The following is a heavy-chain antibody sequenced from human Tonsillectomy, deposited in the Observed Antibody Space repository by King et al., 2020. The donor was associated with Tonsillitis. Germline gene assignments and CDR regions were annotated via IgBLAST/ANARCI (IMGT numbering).Heavy chain of an antibody. D-gene: IGHD3-10*01. CDR1: GFTFSSFG. CDR2: ISYDGSNK. J-gene: IGHJ4*02. Sequence: QLVQSGGGVVQPGRSLRLSCAASGFTFSSFGMHWVRQAPGKGLEWVAVISYDGSNKYYADSVKGRFTISRDNSKNTLYLQMNSLRAEDTAVYYCAKDYYGSGTYYPIDYWGQGTLVTVSS. V-gene: IGHV3-30*18. CDR3: AKDYYGSGTYYPIDY.